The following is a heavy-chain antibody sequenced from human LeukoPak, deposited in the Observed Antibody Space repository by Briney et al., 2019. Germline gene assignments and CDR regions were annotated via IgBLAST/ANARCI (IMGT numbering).Heavy chain of an antibody. CDR1: GFTFSSYS. CDR3: ARDGYDYVWGSYRRSVLHDY. V-gene: IGHV3-21*01. CDR2: ISSDSTYI. D-gene: IGHD3-16*02. J-gene: IGHJ4*02. Sequence: PGGSLRLSCAASGFTFSSYSMNWVRQAPGKGLEWVSSISSDSTYIYYTDSVKGRFTISRDNSKNTLYLQMNSLRAEDTAVYYCARDGYDYVWGSYRRSVLHDYWGQGTLVTVSS.